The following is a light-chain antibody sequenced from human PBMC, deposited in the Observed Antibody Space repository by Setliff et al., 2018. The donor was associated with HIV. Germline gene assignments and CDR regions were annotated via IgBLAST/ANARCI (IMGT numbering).Light chain of an antibody. CDR3: ATWDYSVNGWV. V-gene: IGLV1-44*01. Sequence: QSVLTQTPSASGTPGQRVTISCSGSSSNIGSNVVNWYQQLPGTAPKLLIYNNHKRPSGVPDRFSGSKSGTSVSLAISGLQSEDEADYYCATWDYSVNGWVFGGGTKVTVL. CDR2: NNH. CDR1: SSNIGSNV. J-gene: IGLJ3*02.